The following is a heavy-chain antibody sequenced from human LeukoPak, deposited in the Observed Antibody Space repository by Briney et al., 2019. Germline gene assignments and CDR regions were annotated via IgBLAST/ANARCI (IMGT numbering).Heavy chain of an antibody. Sequence: SVKVSCKASGGTFSSYAISWVRQAPGQGLEWMGGIIPIFGTANYAQKFQGRVTITADESTSTAYMELSSLRSEDTAVYYCARGVVPAAIRGYYYYYMDVWGKGTTVTVSS. J-gene: IGHJ6*03. D-gene: IGHD2-2*02. CDR2: IIPIFGTA. CDR3: ARGVVPAAIRGYYYYYMDV. CDR1: GGTFSSYA. V-gene: IGHV1-69*13.